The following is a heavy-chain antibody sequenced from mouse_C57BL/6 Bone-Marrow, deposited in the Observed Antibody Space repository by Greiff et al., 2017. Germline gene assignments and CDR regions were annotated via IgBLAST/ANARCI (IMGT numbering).Heavy chain of an antibody. J-gene: IGHJ2*01. D-gene: IGHD1-1*01. Sequence: VQLQQSGPELVKPGASVKISCKASGYTFTDYYMNWVKQSHGKSLEWIGDINPNNGGTSYNQKFKGKATLTVDKHSSTPYMELRSLTSEDSAVYYCARGDYYGSSYGDYWGQGTTPTVSS. CDR3: ARGDYYGSSYGDY. CDR2: INPNNGGT. V-gene: IGHV1-26*01. CDR1: GYTFTDYY.